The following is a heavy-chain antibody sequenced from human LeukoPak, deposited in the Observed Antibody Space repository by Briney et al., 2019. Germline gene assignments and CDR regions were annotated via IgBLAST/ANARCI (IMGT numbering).Heavy chain of an antibody. V-gene: IGHV3-21*01. D-gene: IGHD4-23*01. CDR3: TRDQSSYTVVTLRSDY. Sequence: GGSLRLSCAASGFTFSSYSINWVRQAPGKGLEWVSSISSDSTYLYYGDSVKGRFTISRDNAKNSLYLQMNSLRAEDTAMYYCTRDQSSYTVVTLRSDYWGQGTLVTVSS. J-gene: IGHJ4*02. CDR1: GFTFSSYS. CDR2: ISSDSTYL.